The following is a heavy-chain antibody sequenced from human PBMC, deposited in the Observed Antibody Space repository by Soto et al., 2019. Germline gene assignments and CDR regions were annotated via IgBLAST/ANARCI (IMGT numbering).Heavy chain of an antibody. CDR2: KSFDGSKK. CDR1: GFTFSSYG. Sequence: QVHLVESGGGVVQPGRTLRLSCAASGFTFSSYGMSWVRQAPGKGLVSVAVKSFDGSKKYYADSVKGRFTISRDKSKKTLYLQMNRLRAEDTAVYYCAKDLSATHISGYRVGYFDYWGQGTVVTVSS. CDR3: AKDLSATHISGYRVGYFDY. V-gene: IGHV3-30*18. J-gene: IGHJ4*02. D-gene: IGHD5-18*01.